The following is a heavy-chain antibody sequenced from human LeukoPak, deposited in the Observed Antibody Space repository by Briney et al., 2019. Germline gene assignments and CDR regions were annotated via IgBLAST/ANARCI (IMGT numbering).Heavy chain of an antibody. CDR1: GFTFSSYS. J-gene: IGHJ6*02. Sequence: GGSLRLSCAASGFTFSSYSMNWVRQAPGKGLEWVSSISSSSSYIYYADSVKGRFTISRDNAKNSLYLQMNSLRAEDTAVYYCARVNCSSTSRYRDYYYYYGMDVWGQGTTVTVSS. D-gene: IGHD2-2*02. CDR3: ARVNCSSTSRYRDYYYYYGMDV. CDR2: ISSSSSYI. V-gene: IGHV3-21*01.